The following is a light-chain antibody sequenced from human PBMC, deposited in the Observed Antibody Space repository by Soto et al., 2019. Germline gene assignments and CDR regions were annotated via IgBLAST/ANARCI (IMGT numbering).Light chain of an antibody. J-gene: IGKJ3*01. V-gene: IGKV1-27*01. CDR1: QGISSS. Sequence: DIQMTQSPSSLSASVGDTVTITCRASQGISSSLAWYQQKAGKVPDLLIYGASTLQSGVPSHFSGSGSGTDFTLTISSLQPEDVATYYCQEYHSLPFTFGPGTKVEMK. CDR2: GAS. CDR3: QEYHSLPFT.